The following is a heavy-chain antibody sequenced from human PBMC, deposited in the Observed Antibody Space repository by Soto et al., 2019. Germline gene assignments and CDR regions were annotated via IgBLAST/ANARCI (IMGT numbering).Heavy chain of an antibody. Sequence: EVQLLESGGGPVQRGGSLRLSCAASGFPFSSYVMSWVRQAPGKGLEWGSGINGGGSNTFYADSVKGRFTISRDNSKNTLLLQMNSLGAEDTAVYYCAKDSNKYSSSLRGRYFDYWGQGIGVTVSS. V-gene: IGHV3-23*01. CDR2: INGGGSNT. CDR1: GFPFSSYV. CDR3: AKDSNKYSSSLRGRYFDY. J-gene: IGHJ4*02. D-gene: IGHD4-4*01.